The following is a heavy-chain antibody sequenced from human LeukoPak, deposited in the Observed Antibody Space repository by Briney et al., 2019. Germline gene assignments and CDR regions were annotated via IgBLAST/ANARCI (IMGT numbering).Heavy chain of an antibody. D-gene: IGHD6-13*01. CDR2: INTSGGST. Sequence: ASVKDSCKASGYTFTSYYMHWVRPAPGQGLEWMGVINTSGGSTSYAQKFQGSVTMTRDTSTSTVYMELSSLRSEDTAVYYCARGTGIAAAVTSLFQYWGQGTLVTVSS. CDR3: ARGTGIAAAVTSLFQY. CDR1: GYTFTSYY. J-gene: IGHJ1*01. V-gene: IGHV1-46*01.